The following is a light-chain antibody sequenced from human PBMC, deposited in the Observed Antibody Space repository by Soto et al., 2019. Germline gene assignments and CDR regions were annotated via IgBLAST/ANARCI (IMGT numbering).Light chain of an antibody. V-gene: IGKV3-20*01. CDR2: GAS. CDR3: QQYGSSPRVT. J-gene: IGKJ5*01. Sequence: ESVLTQSPGTLSLSPWERATLSFRASQSVSSSYLAWYQQKPGQAPRLLIYGASSRATAIPDRLSGSGSGTDFTLTISRLEPEDFAVYYCQQYGSSPRVTFGQGTRLEIK. CDR1: QSVSSSY.